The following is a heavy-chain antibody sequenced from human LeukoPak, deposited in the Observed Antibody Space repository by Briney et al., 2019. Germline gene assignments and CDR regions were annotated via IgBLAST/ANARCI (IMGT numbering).Heavy chain of an antibody. J-gene: IGHJ4*02. CDR2: IYYSGST. CDR1: GGSISSYY. D-gene: IGHD6-19*01. Sequence: PSETLSLTCTVSGGSISSYYWSWIRQPPGKGLEWIGYIYYSGSTNYNPSLKSRVTISVDKSKNQFSLKLSSVTAADTAVYYCARRQPVAGTSFDYWGQGTLVTVSS. CDR3: ARRQPVAGTSFDY. V-gene: IGHV4-59*12.